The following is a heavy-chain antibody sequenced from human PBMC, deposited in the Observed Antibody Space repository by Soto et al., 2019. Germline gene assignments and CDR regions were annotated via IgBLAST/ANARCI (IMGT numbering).Heavy chain of an antibody. Sequence: GGSLRLSCAASGFTFSSYAMSWVRQAPGKGLEWVSSISGSGGGTYYADSVKGRFTFSRDNSKNTLYLQMNSLRAEDTAVYYCAKFGMATTKRSPPYYIDYWGQGALVTV. J-gene: IGHJ4*02. CDR3: AKFGMATTKRSPPYYIDY. D-gene: IGHD1-1*01. CDR1: GFTFSSYA. CDR2: ISGSGGGT. V-gene: IGHV3-23*01.